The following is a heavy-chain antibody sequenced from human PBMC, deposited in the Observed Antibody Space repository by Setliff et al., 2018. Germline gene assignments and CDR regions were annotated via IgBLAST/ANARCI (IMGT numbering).Heavy chain of an antibody. Sequence: SVKVSCKASGYTFTSYYMHWVRQAPGQGLEWMGGIIPIFGTANYAQKFQGRVTITTDESTSTAYMELSSLRSEDTAVYYCARDGISTVVPTDYWGQGTLVTVSS. D-gene: IGHD4-17*01. CDR1: GYTFTSYY. J-gene: IGHJ4*02. CDR3: ARDGISTVVPTDY. CDR2: IIPIFGTA. V-gene: IGHV1-69*05.